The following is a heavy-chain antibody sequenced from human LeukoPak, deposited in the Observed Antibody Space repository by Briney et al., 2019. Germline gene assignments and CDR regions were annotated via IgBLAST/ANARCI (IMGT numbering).Heavy chain of an antibody. V-gene: IGHV4-34*01. CDR1: GGSFSGYY. CDR2: INHSGST. CDR3: ARDGPSSWYFFDY. D-gene: IGHD6-13*01. J-gene: IGHJ4*02. Sequence: SETLSLTCAVYGGSFSGYYWSWIRQPPGKGLEWIGEINHSGSTNYNPSLKSRVTISVDTSKNQFSLKLSSVTAADTAVYYCARDGPSSWYFFDYWGQGTLVTVSS.